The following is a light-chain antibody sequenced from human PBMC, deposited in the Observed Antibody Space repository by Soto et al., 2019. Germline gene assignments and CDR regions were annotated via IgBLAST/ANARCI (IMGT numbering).Light chain of an antibody. V-gene: IGKV3-20*01. CDR2: GTS. J-gene: IGKJ5*01. CDR3: QQYGSSIT. Sequence: EILLTQSPCTLSLSPGERATLSCRASQSVPRSYLAWYQQKPGHAPSLLIYGTSSRATGIPDRLSGSGSGTDFTLTISRLEPEDFAVFYCQQYGSSITFGQGTRLEIK. CDR1: QSVPRSY.